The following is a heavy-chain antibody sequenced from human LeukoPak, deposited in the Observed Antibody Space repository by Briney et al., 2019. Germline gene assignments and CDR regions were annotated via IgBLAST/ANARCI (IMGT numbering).Heavy chain of an antibody. CDR1: GGTFSSYA. CDR3: ASDVPPGYDILTGYVSASTYYYYYGMDV. J-gene: IGHJ6*02. V-gene: IGHV1-69*04. D-gene: IGHD3-9*01. Sequence: ASVKVSCKASGGTFSSYAISWVRQAPGQGLEWMGRIIPILGIANYAQKFQGRVTITADKSTSTAYMELSSLRSEDTAVYYCASDVPPGYDILTGYVSASTYYYYYGMDVWGQGTTVTVSS. CDR2: IIPILGIA.